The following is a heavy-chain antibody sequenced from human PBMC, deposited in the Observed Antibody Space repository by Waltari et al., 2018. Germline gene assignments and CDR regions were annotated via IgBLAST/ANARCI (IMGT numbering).Heavy chain of an antibody. V-gene: IGHV4-34*01. Sequence: QVQLQQWGAGLLKPSETLSLTCAVYGGSFSGYYWSWIRQPPGKGLEWIGEINHSGSTNYDPSLKSRVTIAVDTSKNQFSLKLSSVTAADTAVYYCARGHYYFDYWGQGTLVTVSS. CDR2: INHSGST. J-gene: IGHJ4*02. CDR1: GGSFSGYY. CDR3: ARGHYYFDY.